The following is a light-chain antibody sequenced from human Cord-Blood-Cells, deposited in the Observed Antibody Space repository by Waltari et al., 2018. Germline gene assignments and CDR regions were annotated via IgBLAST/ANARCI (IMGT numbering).Light chain of an antibody. Sequence: QSALTQPASVSGSPGHAITISCTGTSSDVGGYNYVSWYQQHPGKAPKLMIYEVSNRPSGVSNRFSGSKSGNTASLTISGLQAEDEAYYYCSSYTSSSTVVFGGGTKLTVL. V-gene: IGLV2-14*01. CDR3: SSYTSSSTVV. J-gene: IGLJ2*01. CDR1: SSDVGGYNY. CDR2: EVS.